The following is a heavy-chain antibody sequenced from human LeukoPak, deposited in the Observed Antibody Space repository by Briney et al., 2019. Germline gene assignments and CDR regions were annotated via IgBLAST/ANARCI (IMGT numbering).Heavy chain of an antibody. Sequence: PSETLSLTCTVSGGSISSYYWSWIRQPPGKGLEWIGYIYYSGSTNYNPTLKSRVTISVDTSKNQFSLKLSSVTAADTAVYYCARDSSSSGGYYYYYYMDVWGKGTTVTVSS. CDR1: GGSISSYY. CDR3: ARDSSSSGGYYYYYYMDV. J-gene: IGHJ6*03. D-gene: IGHD6-6*01. V-gene: IGHV4-59*01. CDR2: IYYSGST.